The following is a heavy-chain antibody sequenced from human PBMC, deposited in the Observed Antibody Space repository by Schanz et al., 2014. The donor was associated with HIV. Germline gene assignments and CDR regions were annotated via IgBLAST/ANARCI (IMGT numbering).Heavy chain of an antibody. CDR2: ISSSGNTI. J-gene: IGHJ3*02. CDR1: GFRFSRDW. CDR3: ARDGTVPGWYEDAFNI. V-gene: IGHV3-48*04. D-gene: IGHD6-19*01. Sequence: EVQLVESGGGLVQPGGSLRLSCAASGFRFSRDWMTWVRQAPGKGLEWVAYISSSGNTINYADSVKGRFTISRDNAKNSLYLQMNSLRAEDTAVYYCARDGTVPGWYEDAFNIWGQGTMVTVSS.